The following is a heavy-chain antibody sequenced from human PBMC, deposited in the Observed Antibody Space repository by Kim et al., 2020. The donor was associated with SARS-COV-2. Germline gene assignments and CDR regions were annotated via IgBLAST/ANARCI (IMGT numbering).Heavy chain of an antibody. D-gene: IGHD2-2*01. V-gene: IGHV1-3*01. CDR1: GYTFTSYA. J-gene: IGHJ5*02. CDR3: ARGPIVVVPAAIFAWFDP. Sequence: ASVKVSCKASGYTFTSYAMHWVRQAPGQRLEGMGWINAGNGNTKYSQKFQGRVTITRDTSASTAYIELSSLRSEDTAVYYCARGPIVVVPAAIFAWFDPWGQGPLVTVSS. CDR2: INAGNGNT.